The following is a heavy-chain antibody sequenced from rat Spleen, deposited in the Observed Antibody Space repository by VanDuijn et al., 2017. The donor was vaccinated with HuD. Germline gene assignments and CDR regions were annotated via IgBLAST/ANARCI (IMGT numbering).Heavy chain of an antibody. CDR1: GFSLSSSS. Sequence: QVQLKESGPGLVQPSQTLSLTCTVSGFSLSSSSVSWIRQPPGKGLEWMGAIWSGGNTDYNSVFKSRLSISRDTSRGQVFLEMNSLQTEDTAIYFCARDLGGSSDYWGQGVMVTVSS. D-gene: IGHD4-6*01. V-gene: IGHV2-15*01. CDR2: IWSGGNT. J-gene: IGHJ2*01. CDR3: ARDLGGSSDY.